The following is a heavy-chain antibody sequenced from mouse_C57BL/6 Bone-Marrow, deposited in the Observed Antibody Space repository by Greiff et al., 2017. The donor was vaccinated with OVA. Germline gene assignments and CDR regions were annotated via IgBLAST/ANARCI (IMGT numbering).Heavy chain of an antibody. CDR1: GYSITSDY. V-gene: IGHV3-8*01. Sequence: EVKLMESGPGLAKPSQTLSLTCSVTGYSITSDYWNWIRKFPGNKLEYMGYISYSGSTYYNPSLKSRISITRDTSKNQYYLQLNSVTTEDTAIYYCARFTTVVAPYYAMDYWGQGTSVTVSS. CDR3: ARFTTVVAPYYAMDY. CDR2: ISYSGST. J-gene: IGHJ4*01. D-gene: IGHD1-1*01.